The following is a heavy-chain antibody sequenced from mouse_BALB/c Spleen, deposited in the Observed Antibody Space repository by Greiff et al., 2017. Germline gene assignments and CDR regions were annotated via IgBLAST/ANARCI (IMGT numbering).Heavy chain of an antibody. CDR1: GFTFSSYA. V-gene: IGHV5-6-5*01. D-gene: IGHD2-3*01. CDR2: ISSGGST. J-gene: IGHJ3*01. Sequence: EVKLMESGGGLVKPGGSLKLSCAASGFTFSSYAMSWVRQTPEKRLEWVASISSGGSTYYPDSVKGRFTISRDNARNILYLQMSSLRSEYTAMYYCARGEGYDGLGRCAYWSQGTLVTDAA. CDR3: ARGEGYDGLGRCAY.